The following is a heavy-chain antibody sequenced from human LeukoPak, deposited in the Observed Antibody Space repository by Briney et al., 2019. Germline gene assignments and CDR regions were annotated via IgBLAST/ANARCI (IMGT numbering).Heavy chain of an antibody. D-gene: IGHD3-22*01. CDR1: GYTLTELS. CDR3: ARLYYDSSGYSLRAEYFQH. J-gene: IGHJ1*01. CDR2: FDPKDGET. V-gene: IGHV1-24*01. Sequence: ASVKVSCKVSGYTLTELSMHWVRQAPGKGLEWMGGFDPKDGETIYAQKFQGRVTMTEDTSTDTAYMELSSLRSEDTAVYYCARLYYDSSGYSLRAEYFQHWGQGTLVTVSS.